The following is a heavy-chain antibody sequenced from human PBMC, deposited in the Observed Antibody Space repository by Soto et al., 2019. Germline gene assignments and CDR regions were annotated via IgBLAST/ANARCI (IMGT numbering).Heavy chain of an antibody. CDR1: GDSVSSNIAA. V-gene: IGHV6-1*01. CDR3: ARDVSGPPDY. CDR2: TYYRSKWYT. D-gene: IGHD6-25*01. Sequence: SQTLSLTCAISGDSVSSNIAAWNWTRQSPSSGLEWLGRTYYRSKWYTDYPVSVKSRITINPDTSKNQFSLQLNSVAPEDTAVYYCARDVSGPPDYSGPGPLVTVSS. J-gene: IGHJ4*02.